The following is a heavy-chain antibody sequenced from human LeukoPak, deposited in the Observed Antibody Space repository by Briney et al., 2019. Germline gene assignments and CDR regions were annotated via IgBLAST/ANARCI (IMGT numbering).Heavy chain of an antibody. Sequence: GASVKVSCKASVYTFTSYGISWVRQAPGQGLEWMGWVSAYNGNTNYAQKLQGRVTMTTDTSTSTAYMELRSLRSDDTAVYYCARGGQWLVYRNWFDPWGQGTLVTVSS. V-gene: IGHV1-18*01. J-gene: IGHJ5*02. CDR2: VSAYNGNT. CDR3: ARGGQWLVYRNWFDP. D-gene: IGHD6-19*01. CDR1: VYTFTSYG.